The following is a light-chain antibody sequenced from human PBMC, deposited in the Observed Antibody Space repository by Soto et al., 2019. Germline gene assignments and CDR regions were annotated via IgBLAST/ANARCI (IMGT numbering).Light chain of an antibody. Sequence: DVRMTQSPSTLSASVGDSITITCRASQTINNWLAWYQQKPGKAPGLLIYDASNLQSGVPSRFRGSGSGTEFTLTINNLQPDDFAVYFCQQYNNYPLTFGGGTKVEIK. J-gene: IGKJ4*01. V-gene: IGKV1-5*01. CDR3: QQYNNYPLT. CDR2: DAS. CDR1: QTINNW.